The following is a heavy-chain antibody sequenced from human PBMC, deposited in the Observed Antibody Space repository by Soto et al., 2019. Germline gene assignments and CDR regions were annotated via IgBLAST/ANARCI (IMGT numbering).Heavy chain of an antibody. J-gene: IGHJ4*02. Sequence: QVQLVQSGAEVKKPGSSVKVSCKASGGTFSSYAISWVRQAPGQGLEWMGGIIPIFGTANYAQKFQGRVTITADESTSTAYMELSSLRSEDTAVYYCAREGICSGGSCYSWDYWGQGTLGTVSS. CDR3: AREGICSGGSCYSWDY. V-gene: IGHV1-69*01. CDR2: IIPIFGTA. CDR1: GGTFSSYA. D-gene: IGHD2-15*01.